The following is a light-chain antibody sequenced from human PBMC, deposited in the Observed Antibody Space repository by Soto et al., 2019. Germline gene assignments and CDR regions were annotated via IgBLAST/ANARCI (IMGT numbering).Light chain of an antibody. J-gene: IGKJ2*01. CDR2: DGS. V-gene: IGKV3-11*01. CDR3: QQRDDLYT. CDR1: HFVTNN. Sequence: EIVLTQSPATLSLSPGERATLSCRASHFVTNNVAWYQQKPGQAPRLLISDGSNRASGIPARCVGSGSGTDFTLTITGLQPEGGAVYFFQQRDDLYTFGQGTKLQIK.